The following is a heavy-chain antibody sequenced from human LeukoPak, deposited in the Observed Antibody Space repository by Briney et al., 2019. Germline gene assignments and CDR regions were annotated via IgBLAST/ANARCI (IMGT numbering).Heavy chain of an antibody. Sequence: ASVKVSCKASGYRFITYGLSWVRQAPGQGLEWMGWISAYNGNTNYAQKLQGRVTITTDTSTSTASMELRSLRSDDTAVYYCARDVFEGFGERVIDAFDIWGQGTMVTVSS. J-gene: IGHJ3*02. CDR3: ARDVFEGFGERVIDAFDI. D-gene: IGHD3-10*01. CDR2: ISAYNGNT. CDR1: GYRFITYG. V-gene: IGHV1-18*01.